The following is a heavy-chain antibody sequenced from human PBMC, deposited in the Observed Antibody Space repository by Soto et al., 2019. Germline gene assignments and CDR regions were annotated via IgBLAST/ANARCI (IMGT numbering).Heavy chain of an antibody. CDR1: GCSTISVDHY. Sequence: SETLSLTCTFSGCSTISVDHYLSCIRQPPWKCLDWIGYIYYGGSTGYNPSLKIRVSISVDTSKNQFSMKLSSVTAADTAVYYCARESNKGIGEGVFDSCGKGTLVPVSS. CDR2: IYYGGST. J-gene: IGHJ5*01. CDR3: ARESNKGIGEGVFDS. V-gene: IGHV4-30-4*01.